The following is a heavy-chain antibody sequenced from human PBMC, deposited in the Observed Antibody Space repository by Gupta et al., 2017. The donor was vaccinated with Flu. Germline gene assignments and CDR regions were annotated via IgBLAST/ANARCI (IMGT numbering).Heavy chain of an antibody. V-gene: IGHV3-9*01. CDR3: VKDIGSRGTGRHPEYGMDG. Sequence: HWVRQAPGKDLEWVSGMSWDSGRIAYADAVRGRFTISRDNAKKSLFLEMNSLRVEDKALYYCVKDIGSRGTGRHPEYGMDGWGQGTTVTV. D-gene: IGHD1-1*01. J-gene: IGHJ6*02. CDR2: MSWDSGRI.